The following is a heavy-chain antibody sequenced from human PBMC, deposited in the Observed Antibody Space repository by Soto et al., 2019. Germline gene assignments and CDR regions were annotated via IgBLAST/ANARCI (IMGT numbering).Heavy chain of an antibody. V-gene: IGHV4-30-4*08. CDR1: GGSISRVAYY. CDR2: VYHTGNT. D-gene: IGHD5-18*01. J-gene: IGHJ5*02. Sequence: SETLSLTCTVSGGSISRVAYYWSWVRQLPGKGLEWIGYVYHTGNTDYNPSLKSRISIPVDTSKNQFSMDLKDVTAADTAVYYCAVDTTIEGPNWLDPWGQGTLVTVSS. CDR3: AVDTTIEGPNWLDP.